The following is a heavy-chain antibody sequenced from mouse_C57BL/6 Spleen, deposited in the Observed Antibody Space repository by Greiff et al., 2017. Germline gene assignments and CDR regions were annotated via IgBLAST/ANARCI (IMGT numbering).Heavy chain of an antibody. Sequence: QSCKASGYTFTSYWMHWVKQRPGRGLEWIGRIDPNSGGTKYNEKFKSKATLTVDKPSSTAYMQLSSLTSEDSAVYYCPRGTGHFDYWGQGTTLTVSS. J-gene: IGHJ2*01. CDR1: GYTFTSYW. V-gene: IGHV1-72*01. CDR3: PRGTGHFDY. D-gene: IGHD4-1*01. CDR2: IDPNSGGT.